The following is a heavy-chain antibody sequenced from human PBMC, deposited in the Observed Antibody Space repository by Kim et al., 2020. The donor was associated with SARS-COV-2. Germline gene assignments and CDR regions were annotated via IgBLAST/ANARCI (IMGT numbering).Heavy chain of an antibody. J-gene: IGHJ3*02. CDR2: IIPILGIA. V-gene: IGHV1-69*02. CDR3: ARGHYDILTGYSSAGDAFDI. D-gene: IGHD3-9*01. Sequence: SVKVSCKASGGTFSSYTISWVRQAPGQGLEWMGRIIPILGIANYAQKFQGRVTITADKSTSTAYMELSSLRSEDTAVYYCARGHYDILTGYSSAGDAFDIWGQGTMVTVSS. CDR1: GGTFSSYT.